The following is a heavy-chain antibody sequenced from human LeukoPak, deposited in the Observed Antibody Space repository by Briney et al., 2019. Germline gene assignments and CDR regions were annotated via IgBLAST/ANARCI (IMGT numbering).Heavy chain of an antibody. D-gene: IGHD3-3*01. J-gene: IGHJ4*02. CDR3: ASSSRAGWLLYHYAFDY. Sequence: ASVKVSCKASGYTFTSYYMHWVRLAPGQGLEWMGIINPSGGSTSYAQKFQGRVTMTRDTSTSTVYMELSSLRSEDTAVYYCASSSRAGWLLYHYAFDYWGQGTLVTVSS. V-gene: IGHV1-46*01. CDR2: INPSGGST. CDR1: GYTFTSYY.